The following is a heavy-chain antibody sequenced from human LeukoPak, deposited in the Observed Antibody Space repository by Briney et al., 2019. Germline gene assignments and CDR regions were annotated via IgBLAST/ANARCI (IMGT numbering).Heavy chain of an antibody. J-gene: IGHJ6*02. CDR3: AGTQYSSSPRAYGMDV. CDR1: GGSISSYY. D-gene: IGHD6-13*01. Sequence: PSETLSLTCTASGGSISSYYWSWIRQPPGKGLEWIGHIYYSGSTNYNSSLKSRVTISVDTSKNQFSLKLSSVSAADTAVYYCAGTQYSSSPRAYGMDVWGQGTTVTVSS. CDR2: IYYSGST. V-gene: IGHV4-59*08.